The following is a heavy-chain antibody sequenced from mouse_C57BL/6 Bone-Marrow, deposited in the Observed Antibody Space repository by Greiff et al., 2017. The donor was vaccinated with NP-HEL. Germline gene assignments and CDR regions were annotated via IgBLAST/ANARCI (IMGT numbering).Heavy chain of an antibody. CDR1: GFSLTSYG. CDR2: IWRDGST. J-gene: IGHJ1*03. V-gene: IGHV2-6*03. Sequence: VQLQESGPGLVAPSQSLSITCTVSGFSLTSYGVHWVRQPPGKGLEWLVVIWRDGSTTYNSALKSSLSISKDNSKSQVFLKMNSLQTDDTAMYYCARGAYYTHWYFDVWGTGTTVTVSS. D-gene: IGHD2-12*01. CDR3: ARGAYYTHWYFDV.